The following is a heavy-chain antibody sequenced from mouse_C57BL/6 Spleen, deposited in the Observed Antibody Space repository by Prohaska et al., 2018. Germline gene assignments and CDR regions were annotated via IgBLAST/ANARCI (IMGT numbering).Heavy chain of an antibody. CDR1: GYTFTDYY. CDR3: ARNKYSIYD. CDR2: IYPGSGNT. D-gene: IGHD2-12*01. Sequence: SVKLSCKASGYTFTDYYINWVKQRPGQGLEWIARIYPGSGNTYYNEKFKGKDTMTAEKASSTAYMKVSSLTSEDSPVNYAARNKYSIYDWGQGTTLTVSS. J-gene: IGHJ2*01. V-gene: IGHV1-76*01.